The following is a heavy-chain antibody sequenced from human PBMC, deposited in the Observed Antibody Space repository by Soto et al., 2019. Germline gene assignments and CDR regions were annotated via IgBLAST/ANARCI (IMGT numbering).Heavy chain of an antibody. D-gene: IGHD5-18*01. CDR1: GGSISSGGYY. CDR2: IYYSGST. V-gene: IGHV4-61*08. J-gene: IGHJ4*02. CDR3: ARHRYSDGGYHFDY. Sequence: SETLSLTCTVSGGSISSGGYYWSWIRQHPGKGLEWIGYIYYSGSTNYNPSLTSRVTISVDTSKNQFSLKLSSVTAADTAVYYFARHRYSDGGYHFDYWGQGTLVTVSS.